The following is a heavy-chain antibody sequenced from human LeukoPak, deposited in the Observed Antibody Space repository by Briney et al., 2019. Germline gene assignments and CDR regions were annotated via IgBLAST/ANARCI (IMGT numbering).Heavy chain of an antibody. CDR2: ITSSGSTI. J-gene: IGHJ6*02. CDR1: GFTFSDYY. CDR3: ARCDGTYQTYYYYGMDV. D-gene: IGHD1-1*01. Sequence: GGSLRLSCAASGFTFSDYYMSWIRQAPGKGLEWVSYITSSGSTIYYADSVKGRFTISRDNSKNTLYLQMNSLRAEDTAVYYCARCDGTYQTYYYYGMDVWGQGTTVTVSS. V-gene: IGHV3-11*04.